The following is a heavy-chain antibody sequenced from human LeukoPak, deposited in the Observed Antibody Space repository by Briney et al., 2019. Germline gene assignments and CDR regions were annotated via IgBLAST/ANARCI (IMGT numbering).Heavy chain of an antibody. Sequence: SETLSLTCTVSGGSIRSYSWSWIRQPPGKRLEWIWYIYTSGSTNYNPSLKSRVTISVDTSKNQFSLKLSSVTAADTAVYYCARGAGKWLSHAFDIWGQGTMVTVSS. CDR3: ARGAGKWLSHAFDI. V-gene: IGHV4-4*09. CDR2: IYTSGST. D-gene: IGHD3-22*01. CDR1: GGSIRSYS. J-gene: IGHJ3*02.